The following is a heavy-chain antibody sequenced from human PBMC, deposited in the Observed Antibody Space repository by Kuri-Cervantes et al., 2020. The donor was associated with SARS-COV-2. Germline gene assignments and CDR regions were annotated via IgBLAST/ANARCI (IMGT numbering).Heavy chain of an antibody. CDR3: ARGTYYFDY. V-gene: IGHV4-39*07. CDR2: IYHSGST. Sequence: SETLSLTCTVSGGSISSSSYYWGWIRQPPGKGLEWIGSIYHSGSTYYNPSLKSRVTISVDTSKNKFSLKLSSVTAADTAVYYCARGTYYFDYWGQGTLVTVSS. J-gene: IGHJ4*02. CDR1: GGSISSSSYY.